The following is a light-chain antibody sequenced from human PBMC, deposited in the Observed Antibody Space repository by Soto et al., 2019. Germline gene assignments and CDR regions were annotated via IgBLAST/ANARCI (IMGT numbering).Light chain of an antibody. CDR1: QSVSNNY. CDR3: QQYTGPPTT. CDR2: GAS. Sequence: EIVLTQSPGTLSLSPGERATLSCRASQSVSNNYLAWYQQKPGQAPRLLIYGASNRATGIPDRFSGSGSGTDFTLTITRLEPEDSAVYFCQQYTGPPTTFGQGTRLENK. J-gene: IGKJ5*01. V-gene: IGKV3-20*01.